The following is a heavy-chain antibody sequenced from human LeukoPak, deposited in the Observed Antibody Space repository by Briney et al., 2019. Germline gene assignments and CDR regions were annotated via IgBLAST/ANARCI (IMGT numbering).Heavy chain of an antibody. CDR2: IYPGDSDT. CDR1: GYSFTSYW. J-gene: IGHJ4*02. V-gene: IGHV5-51*01. D-gene: IGHD6-13*01. Sequence: GESLKISCKGSGYSFTSYWIGWVRQMPGKGLWWMGIIYPGDSDTSYSPSFQGQVTISADKSNSTAYLQWSSLKASDTAMYYCARQPGIAAAGFDYWGQGTLVTVSS. CDR3: ARQPGIAAAGFDY.